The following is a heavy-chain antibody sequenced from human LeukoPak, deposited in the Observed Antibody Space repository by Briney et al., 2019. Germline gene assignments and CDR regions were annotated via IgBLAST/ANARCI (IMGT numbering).Heavy chain of an antibody. CDR2: INWDDDK. CDR1: GFSLRTSGIC. Sequence: SGPALVKPTQTLTLTCTFSGFSLRTSGICVSWIRQPAGKALEWLARINWDDDKYYSTSLKTRLTISEDTPKNQVVLTMTNMDPVDTATYYCARQPTYYYCSGSHNSFDYWGQGTLVTVSS. J-gene: IGHJ4*02. D-gene: IGHD3-10*01. CDR3: ARQPTYYYCSGSHNSFDY. V-gene: IGHV2-70*11.